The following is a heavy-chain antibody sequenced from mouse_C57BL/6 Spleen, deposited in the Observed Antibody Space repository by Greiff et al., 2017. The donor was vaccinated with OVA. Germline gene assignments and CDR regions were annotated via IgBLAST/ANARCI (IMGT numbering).Heavy chain of an antibody. CDR3: ARQDYGSSYDAMDY. J-gene: IGHJ4*01. CDR1: GYTFTSYG. Sequence: QVQLKQSGAELARPGASVKLSCKASGYTFTSYGISWVKQRTGQGLEWIGEIYPRSGNTYYNEKFKGKATLTADKSSSTAYMELRSLTSEDSAVYFCARQDYGSSYDAMDYWGQGTSVTVSS. V-gene: IGHV1-81*01. D-gene: IGHD1-1*01. CDR2: IYPRSGNT.